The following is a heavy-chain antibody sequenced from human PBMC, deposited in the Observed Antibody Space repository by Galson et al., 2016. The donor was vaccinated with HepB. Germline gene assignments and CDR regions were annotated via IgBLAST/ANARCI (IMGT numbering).Heavy chain of an antibody. Sequence: SLRLSCAASGFTFSSYSMNWVRQAPGKGLEWVSYIRGSSSTIYYADSVKGRFTISSDNAKNSRYLQMNSLRDDDTAVYYCARASVAGTWWFDSWGQGTLVTVSS. CDR3: ARASVAGTWWFDS. J-gene: IGHJ5*01. V-gene: IGHV3-48*02. D-gene: IGHD6-19*01. CDR1: GFTFSSYS. CDR2: IRGSSSTI.